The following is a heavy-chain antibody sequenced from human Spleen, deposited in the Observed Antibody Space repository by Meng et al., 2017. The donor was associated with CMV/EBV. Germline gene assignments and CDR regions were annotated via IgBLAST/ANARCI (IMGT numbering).Heavy chain of an antibody. CDR2: ISAYNGNT. CDR3: AVSPIRGVSSYYFDY. J-gene: IGHJ4*02. Sequence: ASVKVSCKASGYTFTSYGISWVRQAPGQGLEWMGWISAYNGNTNYAQKLQGRVTMTTDTSTSTAYMELSRLRSDDTAVYYCAVSPIRGVSSYYFDYWGQGTLVTVSS. D-gene: IGHD3-10*01. CDR1: GYTFTSYG. V-gene: IGHV1-18*01.